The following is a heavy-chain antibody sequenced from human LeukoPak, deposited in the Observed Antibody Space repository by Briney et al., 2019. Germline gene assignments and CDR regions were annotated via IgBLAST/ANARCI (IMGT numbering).Heavy chain of an antibody. D-gene: IGHD6-19*01. CDR1: GYTFTSYG. J-gene: IGHJ5*02. CDR3: ARDSIAVAGTYPWFDP. V-gene: IGHV1-18*01. CDR2: ISAYNGNT. Sequence: ASVKVSCKASGYTFTSYGISWVRQAPGQGLEWMGWISAYNGNTNYAQKLQGRVTMTTDTSTSTAYMELRSLRSDDTAVYYCARDSIAVAGTYPWFDPWGQGTLVTVSS.